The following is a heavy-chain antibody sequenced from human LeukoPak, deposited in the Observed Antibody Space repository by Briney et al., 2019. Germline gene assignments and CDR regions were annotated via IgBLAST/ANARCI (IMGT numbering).Heavy chain of an antibody. CDR3: ASLPQYYYDSSGYPY. V-gene: IGHV3-66*01. CDR1: GFTVSSNY. CDR2: IYSGGTT. Sequence: GGSLRLSCAASGFTVSSNYMSWVRQAPGKGLEWVSVIYSGGTTYYADSVKGRFTISRDTSKNTLFLQMNSLRAEDTAVYYCASLPQYYYDSSGYPYWGQGTLVTVSS. J-gene: IGHJ4*02. D-gene: IGHD3-22*01.